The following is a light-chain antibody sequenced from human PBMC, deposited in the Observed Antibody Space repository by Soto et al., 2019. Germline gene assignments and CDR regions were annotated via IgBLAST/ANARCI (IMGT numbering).Light chain of an antibody. V-gene: IGLV1-51*01. CDR3: SSYAGSNNAVV. Sequence: QSVLTQPPSVSAAPGQKVTISCSGSSYNIGGNYVSWYVQLPGTAPKFLIYGNNKRPSGVPDRFSGSKSGNTASLTVSGLQAEDEADYYCSSYAGSNNAVVFGGGTKVTVL. J-gene: IGLJ2*01. CDR1: SYNIGGNY. CDR2: GNN.